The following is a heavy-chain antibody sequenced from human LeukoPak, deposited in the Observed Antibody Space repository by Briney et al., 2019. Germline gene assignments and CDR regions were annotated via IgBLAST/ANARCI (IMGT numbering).Heavy chain of an antibody. V-gene: IGHV3-23*01. Sequence: GGSLRLSCAASGFTFSSYAMSWVRQAPGKGLEWVSAISGSGGSTYYADSVKGRFTISRDNSKNPLYLQMNSLRAEDTAVYYCAKVLRVSYGFDYWGQGTLVTVSS. CDR3: AKVLRVSYGFDY. CDR2: ISGSGGST. J-gene: IGHJ4*02. CDR1: GFTFSSYA. D-gene: IGHD5-18*01.